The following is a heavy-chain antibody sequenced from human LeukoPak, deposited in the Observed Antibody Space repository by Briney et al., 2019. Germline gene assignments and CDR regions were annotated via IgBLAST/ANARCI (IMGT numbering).Heavy chain of an antibody. V-gene: IGHV1-18*01. J-gene: IGHJ6*03. D-gene: IGHD3-9*01. CDR1: GYTSTSYG. CDR3: ARAIGDYDILTGAYYYYYMDV. CDR2: ISAYNGNT. Sequence: ASVKVSCKASGYTSTSYGISWVRQAPGQGLEWMGWISAYNGNTNYAQKLQGRVTMTTDTSTSTAYMELRSLRSDDTAVYYCARAIGDYDILTGAYYYYYMDVWGKGTTVTVSS.